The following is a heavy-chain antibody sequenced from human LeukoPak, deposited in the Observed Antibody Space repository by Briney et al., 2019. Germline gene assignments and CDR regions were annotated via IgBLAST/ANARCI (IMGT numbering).Heavy chain of an antibody. CDR1: GFTFSSYS. V-gene: IGHV3-21*01. D-gene: IGHD2-2*03. CDR3: ARVGGYCSSTSCFQFDY. J-gene: IGHJ4*02. CDR2: ISSSSSYI. Sequence: PGGSLRLSCAASGFTFSSYSMNWVRQAPGKGLEWVSSISSSSSYIYYADPVKGRFTISRDNAKNSLYLQMNSLRAEDTAVYYCARVGGYCSSTSCFQFDYWGQGTLVTVSS.